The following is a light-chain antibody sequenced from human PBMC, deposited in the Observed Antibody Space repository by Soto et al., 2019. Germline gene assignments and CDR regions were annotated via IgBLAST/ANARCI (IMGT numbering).Light chain of an antibody. J-gene: IGKJ5*01. Sequence: DLQMTQSPSTLSASVGATVTITCRASQSISRWLAWYQQKRWKAPKIFISDASILENGVPSRFSGTVSGTDFTLPISNPQPEDFANYFGQQYNSFSLITFGQGTRLEI. V-gene: IGKV1-5*01. CDR1: QSISRW. CDR3: QQYNSFSLIT. CDR2: DAS.